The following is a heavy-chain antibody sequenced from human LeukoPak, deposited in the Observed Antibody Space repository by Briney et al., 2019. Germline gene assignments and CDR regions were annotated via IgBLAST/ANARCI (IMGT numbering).Heavy chain of an antibody. Sequence: GGSLRLSCAASGFTFSSYGMSWVRQAPGKGLEWVSVISGSGGSTYYADSVKGRFTISRDNSKSTLYLQMNSLRDEDTAVYYCLGGSTSDYWGQGTLVTVSS. CDR3: LGGSTSDY. CDR2: ISGSGGST. J-gene: IGHJ4*02. D-gene: IGHD2-2*01. V-gene: IGHV3-23*01. CDR1: GFTFSSYG.